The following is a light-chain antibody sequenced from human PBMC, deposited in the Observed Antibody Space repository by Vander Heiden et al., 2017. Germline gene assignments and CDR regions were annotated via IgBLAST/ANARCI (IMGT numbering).Light chain of an antibody. CDR2: AAS. CDR3: QKYDIAPLT. CDR1: QGVSNY. V-gene: IGKV1-27*01. Sequence: DISMIQSPSSQSASVGDRVTITCRESQGVSNYLAWFQQRPGKVPKLLIYAASTLQSGVPSRFSGSGSGTDFTLTISNLQPEDVATYYCQKYDIAPLTFGGGTKVEIK. J-gene: IGKJ4*01.